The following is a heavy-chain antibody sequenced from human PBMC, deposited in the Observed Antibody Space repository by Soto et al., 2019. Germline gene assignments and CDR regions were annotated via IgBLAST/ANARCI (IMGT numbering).Heavy chain of an antibody. CDR1: GFTFSSYG. CDR2: ISYDGSNK. Sequence: QVQLVESGGGVVQPGRSLRLSCAASGFTFSSYGMHWVLQAPGKGLEWVAVISYDGSNKYYADSVKGRFTISRDNSKNTLYLQMNSLRAEDTAVYYCATNPVWLHTVYWGQGTLVTVSS. J-gene: IGHJ4*02. CDR3: ATNPVWLHTVY. V-gene: IGHV3-30*03. D-gene: IGHD2-8*01.